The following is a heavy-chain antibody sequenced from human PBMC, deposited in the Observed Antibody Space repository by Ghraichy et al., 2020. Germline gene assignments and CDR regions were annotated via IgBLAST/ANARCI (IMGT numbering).Heavy chain of an antibody. D-gene: IGHD6-13*01. J-gene: IGHJ4*02. CDR3: ARASGGYNYFDY. Sequence: GGSLRLSCAASGFTVSSNYMSWVRQAPGKGLEWVSVIYSGGSTYYADSVKGRFTISRDNSKNTLYLQMNSLRAEDTAVYYCARASGGYNYFDYWGQGTLVTVSS. CDR1: GFTVSSNY. V-gene: IGHV3-66*01. CDR2: IYSGGST.